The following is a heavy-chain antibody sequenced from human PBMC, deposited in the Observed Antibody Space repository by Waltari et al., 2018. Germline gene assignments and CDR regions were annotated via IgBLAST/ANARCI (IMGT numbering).Heavy chain of an antibody. CDR1: GYTFTSYD. CDR3: ARSSGIAAAGTNYFDY. J-gene: IGHJ4*02. D-gene: IGHD6-13*01. V-gene: IGHV1-8*03. CDR2: MNPNSGNT. Sequence: QVQLVQSGAEVKKPGASVKVSCKASGYTFTSYDINWVRQAHGQGLEWMGWMNPNSGNTGYAQKFQGRVTITRNTSISTAYMELSSLRSEDTAVYYCARSSGIAAAGTNYFDYWGQGTLVTVSS.